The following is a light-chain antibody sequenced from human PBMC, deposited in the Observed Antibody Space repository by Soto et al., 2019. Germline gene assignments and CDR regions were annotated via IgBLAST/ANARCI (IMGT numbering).Light chain of an antibody. V-gene: IGKV1-5*03. CDR3: QQYNSYSRT. CDR2: KAS. CDR1: QGISSW. J-gene: IGKJ1*01. Sequence: DIQMTQSPSTLSASVGDRLTIACRASQGISSWLAWYQQKPGKAPKLLIYKASSLESGVPSRFSGSGSGTEFTLTISSLQPDDFATYYCQQYNSYSRTFGQGTKVDI.